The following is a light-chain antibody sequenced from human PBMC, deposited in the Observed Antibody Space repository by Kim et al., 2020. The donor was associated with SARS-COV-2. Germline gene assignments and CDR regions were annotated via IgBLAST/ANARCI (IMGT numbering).Light chain of an antibody. Sequence: SASVGDRVTITCRASHSISSWLAWYQQKAGKAPKVLIYKASTLESGVPSRFSGSGAGTEFTHTITSLQPDDFATYYCQQYSSYPYTFGQGTKLEI. CDR2: KAS. CDR3: QQYSSYPYT. V-gene: IGKV1-5*03. J-gene: IGKJ2*01. CDR1: HSISSW.